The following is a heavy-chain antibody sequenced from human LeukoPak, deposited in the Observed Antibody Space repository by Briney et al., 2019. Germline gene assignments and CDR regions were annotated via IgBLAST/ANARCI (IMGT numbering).Heavy chain of an antibody. J-gene: IGHJ6*03. CDR2: ISAYNGNR. CDR3: ARQLWLPNYYYYYMDV. V-gene: IGHV1-18*01. D-gene: IGHD5-18*01. CDR1: GYTFTSDG. Sequence: ASVKVSCKASGYTFTSDGMSWGRQAPGQGREWKGWISAYNGNRNYAQKLQGRVTMTTDTSTSTAYMELRSLRSDDTAVYYCARQLWLPNYYYYYMDVSGKGTTVTVSS.